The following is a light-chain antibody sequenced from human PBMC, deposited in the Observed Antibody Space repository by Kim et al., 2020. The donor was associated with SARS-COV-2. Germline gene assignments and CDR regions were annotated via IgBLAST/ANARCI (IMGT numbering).Light chain of an antibody. V-gene: IGLV1-47*01. CDR3: AAWDDILSGPV. Sequence: GQRVTISCSGSSSNIGSYSIDWFQQLPGTAPKLLIYRNNQRPSGVPDRFSGSKSGTSASLAISGLRSEDEADYYCAAWDDILSGPVFGGGTQLTVL. CDR2: RNN. CDR1: SSNIGSYS. J-gene: IGLJ2*01.